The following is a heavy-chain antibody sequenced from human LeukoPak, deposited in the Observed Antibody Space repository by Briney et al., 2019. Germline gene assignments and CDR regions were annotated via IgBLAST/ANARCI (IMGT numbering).Heavy chain of an antibody. CDR1: GGSISSYY. CDR3: ARGGGDYVSSFLDY. J-gene: IGHJ4*02. D-gene: IGHD4-17*01. Sequence: SETLSLTCTVSGGSISSYYWSWIRQPPGKGLEWIGYISYSGSTNYNPSLKSRVTISVDTSKNQFSLKLSSVTAADTAMYYCARGGGDYVSSFLDYWGQGTLVTVSS. V-gene: IGHV4-59*01. CDR2: ISYSGST.